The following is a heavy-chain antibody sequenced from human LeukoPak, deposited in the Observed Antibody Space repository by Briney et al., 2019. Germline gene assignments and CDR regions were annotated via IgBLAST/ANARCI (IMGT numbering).Heavy chain of an antibody. D-gene: IGHD5-24*01. CDR1: DFSISNPYY. J-gene: IGHJ4*02. V-gene: IGHV4/OR15-8*02. Sequence: PSETLSLTCAVSDFSISNPYYWGWVRQPPGMGLEWIGEIKQSENTNYNPSLKSRVTISIDPSKNQISLKLTSVTAADTAVYYCVREGLKNAYNPLGYWGQGTLVTVSS. CDR3: VREGLKNAYNPLGY. CDR2: IKQSENT.